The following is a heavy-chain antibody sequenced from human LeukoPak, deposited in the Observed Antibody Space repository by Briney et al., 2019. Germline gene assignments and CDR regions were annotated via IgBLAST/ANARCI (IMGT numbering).Heavy chain of an antibody. CDR3: ARGDFYYDSSGRLDY. J-gene: IGHJ4*02. CDR1: GFTFSSYW. Sequence: PGGSLRLSCAASGFTFSSYWMNWVRQAPGKGLEWVSSISSSSSYIYYADSVKGRFTISRDNAKNSLYLQMNSLRAEDTAVYYCARGDFYYDSSGRLDYWGQGTLVTVSS. D-gene: IGHD3-22*01. V-gene: IGHV3-21*01. CDR2: ISSSSSYI.